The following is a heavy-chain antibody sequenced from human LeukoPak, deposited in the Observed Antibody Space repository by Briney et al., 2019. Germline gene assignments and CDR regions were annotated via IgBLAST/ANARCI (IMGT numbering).Heavy chain of an antibody. J-gene: IGHJ3*01. V-gene: IGHV3-64*01. D-gene: IGHD2-8*02. CDR3: ARGYGTDSGRRAFDV. Sequence: GGSLRLSCVASGFTFSTFAMHWVRQAPGKGLEYVSSISNNGASKYYGNSVKGRFFISRDNSKNTLWLQMGNLRAEDMAVYFCARGYGTDSGRRAFDVWGPGTMVAVSS. CDR2: ISNNGASK. CDR1: GFTFSTFA.